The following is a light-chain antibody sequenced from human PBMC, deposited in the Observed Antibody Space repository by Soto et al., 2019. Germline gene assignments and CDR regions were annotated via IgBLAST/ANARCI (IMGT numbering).Light chain of an antibody. J-gene: IGLJ1*01. CDR1: SSNSGAGYG. Sequence: QSVLTQPPSVSGAPGQRVTISCTGSSSNSGAGYGVHWYQQLPGTAPKLLIYGNTNRPSGVPDRFSGSKSGTSASLAITGLQAEDEADYYCQSYDSSLRAYVFGTGTKLTVL. CDR2: GNT. CDR3: QSYDSSLRAYV. V-gene: IGLV1-40*01.